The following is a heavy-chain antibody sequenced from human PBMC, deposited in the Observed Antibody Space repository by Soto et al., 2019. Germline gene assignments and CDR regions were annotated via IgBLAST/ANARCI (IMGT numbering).Heavy chain of an antibody. V-gene: IGHV4-4*07. D-gene: IGHD3-9*01. CDR1: SDSISVLY. CDR2: IYSSGET. CDR3: ARASQCKSYFDCFAWLDY. Sequence: PATMSLTCPVSSDSISVLYWTWRRQPAGKGLEWIGRIYSSGETNYNPSLTGRVIMSLDTSKNQFSLKLTSVTAADTAVYYCARASQCKSYFDCFAWLDYWGQGTLVTVSS. J-gene: IGHJ4*02.